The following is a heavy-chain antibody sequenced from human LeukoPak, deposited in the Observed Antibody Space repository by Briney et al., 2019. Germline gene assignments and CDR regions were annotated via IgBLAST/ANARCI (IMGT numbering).Heavy chain of an antibody. V-gene: IGHV1-46*01. D-gene: IGHD5-24*01. CDR1: GYTXTSYY. Sequence: ASVKVSCKASGYTXTSYYMHWVRQAPGQGLEWMGIINPSGGSTSCAQKFQGRVTMTRDTSTSTVYMELSSLRSEDTAVYYCARDGRDGYNFGYWGQGTLVTVSS. CDR2: INPSGGST. CDR3: ARDGRDGYNFGY. J-gene: IGHJ4*02.